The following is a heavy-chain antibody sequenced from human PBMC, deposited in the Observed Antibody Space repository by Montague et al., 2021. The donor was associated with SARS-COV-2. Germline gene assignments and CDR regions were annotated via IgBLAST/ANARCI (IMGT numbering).Heavy chain of an antibody. CDR3: AKEAEWELLEGYFQH. V-gene: IGHV3-23*01. CDR1: GFTFSSYA. J-gene: IGHJ1*01. CDR2: ISGSGGST. Sequence: SLRLSCAASGFTFSSYAMSWVRQAPGKGLEWVSAISGSGGSTYYADSVKGRFTISRDDSKNTLYLQMSSLRAEDTAVYYCAKEAEWELLEGYFQHWGQGTLVTVSS. D-gene: IGHD1-26*01.